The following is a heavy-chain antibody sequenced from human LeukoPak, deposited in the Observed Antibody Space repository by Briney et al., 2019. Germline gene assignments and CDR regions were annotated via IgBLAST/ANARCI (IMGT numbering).Heavy chain of an antibody. CDR1: GFTFSSYC. J-gene: IGHJ4*02. D-gene: IGHD4-17*01. V-gene: IGHV3-21*01. CDR3: ARVSGDYYHTVDY. CDR2: ITSSTTFM. Sequence: GGSLRLSCAASGFTFSSYCMSWVRQAPGKGLEWVSSITSSTTFMYYADSVKGRFAIPRDNAKNSLYLQMSSLRAEDTAVYFCARVSGDYYHTVDYWGQGTLVTVSS.